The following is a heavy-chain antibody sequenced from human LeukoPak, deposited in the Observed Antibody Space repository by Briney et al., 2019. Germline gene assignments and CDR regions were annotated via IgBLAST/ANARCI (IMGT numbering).Heavy chain of an antibody. V-gene: IGHV4-30-2*01. J-gene: IGHJ4*02. CDR1: GGSISSGGYY. CDR3: ARDSARDSSSFDY. D-gene: IGHD3-22*01. Sequence: SETSSLICTVSGGSISSGGYYWSWIRQPPGKGLEWVGYIYHSGSTYYNPSLKSRVTISVDRSKNQFSLKLSSVTAADTAVYYCARDSARDSSSFDYWGQGTLVTVSS. CDR2: IYHSGST.